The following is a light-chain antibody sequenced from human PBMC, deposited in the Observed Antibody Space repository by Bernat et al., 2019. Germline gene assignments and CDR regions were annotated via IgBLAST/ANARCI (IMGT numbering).Light chain of an antibody. J-gene: IGKJ1*01. V-gene: IGKV2-28*01. CDR3: MQALQTPPT. Sequence: DIVMTQSPLSLPVTPGEPASISCRSSQSLLHSNGYNYLDLYLQKPGQSPQLLIYLGSNRASGVPDRFSGSGSGTDFTLKISRVGAEDVGVYYCMQALQTPPTFGQGTKVEIK. CDR2: LGS. CDR1: QSLLHSNGYNY.